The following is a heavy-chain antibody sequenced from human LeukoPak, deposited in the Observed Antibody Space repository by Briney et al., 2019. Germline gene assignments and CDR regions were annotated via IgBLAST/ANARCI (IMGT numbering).Heavy chain of an antibody. J-gene: IGHJ4*02. D-gene: IGHD6-19*01. CDR3: ARDGPGGSSGWYENYFDY. CDR2: IYYSGST. CDR1: GGSISSSSNY. Sequence: SETLSLTCSVSGGSISSSSNYWGWIRQPPGKGLDWIGTIYYSGSTYYNPSLKSRVTISVDTSKNQFFLNLNSVTAADTAVYYCARDGPGGSSGWYENYFDYWGQGTLVTVSS. V-gene: IGHV4-39*07.